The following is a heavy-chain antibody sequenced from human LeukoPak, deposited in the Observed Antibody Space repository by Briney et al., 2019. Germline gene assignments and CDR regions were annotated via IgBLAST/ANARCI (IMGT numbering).Heavy chain of an antibody. D-gene: IGHD1-7*01. V-gene: IGHV3-74*01. CDR2: MNGEGTTI. Sequence: GGSLRLSCVASGFTFSNYWMHWVRQAPGKGLMWVSRMNGEGTTIDYADSVKGRFTVSRDYAKNTLFLQMNNLRTEDTALYFCATARNFRFEYWGQGSLVIVSA. CDR1: GFTFSNYW. J-gene: IGHJ4*02. CDR3: ATARNFRFEY.